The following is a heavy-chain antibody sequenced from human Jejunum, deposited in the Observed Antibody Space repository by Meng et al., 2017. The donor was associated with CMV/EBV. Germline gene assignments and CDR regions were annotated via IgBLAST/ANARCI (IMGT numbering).Heavy chain of an antibody. CDR2: IYPDNSQT. CDR1: GYGFYGYW. Sequence: SGYGFYGYWIAWLRPMPVKGLEWMGLIYPDNSQTIYSPSFQGQVTMSSDKSINTAYLQWTSLKATDTAIYYCARYSGRHLEDNWFDPWGQGTLVTVSS. D-gene: IGHD1-26*01. CDR3: ARYSGRHLEDNWFDP. V-gene: IGHV5-51*01. J-gene: IGHJ5*02.